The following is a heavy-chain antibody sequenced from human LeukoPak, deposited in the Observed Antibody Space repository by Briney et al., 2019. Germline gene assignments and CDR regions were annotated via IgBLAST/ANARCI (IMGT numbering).Heavy chain of an antibody. CDR3: AHRQRWSYFDY. CDR2: IYWDDDQ. V-gene: IGHV2-5*02. D-gene: IGHD4-23*01. J-gene: IGHJ4*02. CDR1: GFSLSTSGVG. Sequence: SGPTLVNPTQTLTLTFTFSGFSLSTSGVGVGWVRQPPGKALEWLALIYWDDDQRYSPSLKSRLTIAKDTSKNQVVLTMTNMDPVDTATYYCAHRQRWSYFDYWGQGTLVTVSS.